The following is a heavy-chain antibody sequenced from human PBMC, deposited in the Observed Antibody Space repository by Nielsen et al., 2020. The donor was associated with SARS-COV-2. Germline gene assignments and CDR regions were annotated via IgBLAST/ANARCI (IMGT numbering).Heavy chain of an antibody. V-gene: IGHV4-61*01. CDR2: IFYRGNT. D-gene: IGHD5-24*01. J-gene: IGHJ4*02. CDR3: VRIDMATISVDY. CDR1: GGSISTGSNY. Sequence: SETLSLTCIVSGGSISTGSNYWSWIRQPPGKGLEWIGYIFYRGNTNYNPSLKSRVTISVDTSKNQFSLKVNSVTAADTAVYYCVRIDMATISVDYWGRGTLVTVSS.